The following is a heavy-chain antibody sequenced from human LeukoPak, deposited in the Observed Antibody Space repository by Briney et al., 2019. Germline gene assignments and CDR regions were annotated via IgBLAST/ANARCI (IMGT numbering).Heavy chain of an antibody. J-gene: IGHJ4*02. D-gene: IGHD2-2*01. CDR1: GGSISSYY. CDR3: ARVYRSSTSCLFDY. Sequence: SETLSLTCTVSGGSISSYYWSWIRQPAGKGLEWIGRVHTSGSTNYNPSLKSRVTMSVDTSKNQFSLKLSSVTAADTAVYYCARVYRSSTSCLFDYWGQGTLVTVSS. CDR2: VHTSGST. V-gene: IGHV4-4*07.